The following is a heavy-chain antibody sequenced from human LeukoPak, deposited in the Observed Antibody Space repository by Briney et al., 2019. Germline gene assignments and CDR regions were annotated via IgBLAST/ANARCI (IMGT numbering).Heavy chain of an antibody. Sequence: ASVKVSCKAFGGTFSSYAISWVRQAPGQGLEWMGRIIPILGIANYAQKFQGRVTITADKSTSTAYMELSSLRSEDTAVYYCARLGLVEYGSGSYEDYYYGMDVWGQGTTVTVSS. CDR3: ARLGLVEYGSGSYEDYYYGMDV. J-gene: IGHJ6*02. V-gene: IGHV1-69*04. CDR2: IIPILGIA. CDR1: GGTFSSYA. D-gene: IGHD3-10*01.